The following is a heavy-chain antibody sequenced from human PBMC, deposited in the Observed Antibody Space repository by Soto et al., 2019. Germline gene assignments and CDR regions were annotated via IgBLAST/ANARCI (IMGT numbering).Heavy chain of an antibody. J-gene: IGHJ6*02. Sequence: ASVKVSCKASGYTFTSYGISWVRQAPGQGLEWMGWISAHNGNTNYAQKLQGRVTMTTDTSTSTAYMELRSLRSDDTAVYYCARDYFVAIVVVPAAMEGGYYYGMDVWGQGTTVTVSS. CDR3: ARDYFVAIVVVPAAMEGGYYYGMDV. V-gene: IGHV1-18*01. CDR1: GYTFTSYG. CDR2: ISAHNGNT. D-gene: IGHD2-2*03.